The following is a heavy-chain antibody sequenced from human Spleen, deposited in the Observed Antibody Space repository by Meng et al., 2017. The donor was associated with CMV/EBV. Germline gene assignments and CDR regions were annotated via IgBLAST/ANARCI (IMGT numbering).Heavy chain of an antibody. CDR1: GFSFNMYS. V-gene: IGHV3-21*01. J-gene: IGHJ3*02. Sequence: GGSLRLSCAASGFSFNMYSINWVRQAPRKGLEWVSSITSGSGHIYYADSVKGRFTISRDNANNSLYLQMNSLRAEDTAVYYCATDLGKIASRPGAFNIWGQGTMVTVSS. D-gene: IGHD6-6*01. CDR2: ITSGSGHI. CDR3: ATDLGKIASRPGAFNI.